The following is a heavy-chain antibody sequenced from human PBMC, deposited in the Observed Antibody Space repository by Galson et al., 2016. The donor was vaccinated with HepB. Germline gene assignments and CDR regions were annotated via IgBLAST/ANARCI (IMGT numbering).Heavy chain of an antibody. CDR3: ARVRGDGWLNWYFDL. V-gene: IGHV1-18*01. Sequence: SVKVSCKASGYTFTDYGFNWVRPAPGQGLEWIGWINGKSGNTNYAQKFQDRVTMTTDTSTSTTYMELRSLRSDDTAVYLCARVRGDGWLNWYFDLWGRGTLVTVSS. J-gene: IGHJ2*01. D-gene: IGHD6-19*01. CDR2: INGKSGNT. CDR1: GYTFTDYG.